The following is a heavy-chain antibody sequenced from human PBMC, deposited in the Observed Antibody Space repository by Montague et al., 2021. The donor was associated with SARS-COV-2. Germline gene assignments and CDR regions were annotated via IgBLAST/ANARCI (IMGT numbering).Heavy chain of an antibody. D-gene: IGHD6-13*01. CDR3: AKSVGYSSSWYLGFFDY. J-gene: IGHJ4*02. CDR2: IWYDGSNK. V-gene: IGHV3-33*06. Sequence: SLSLSWSASGFTFSSYGMHWVRQAPGKGLEWVAVIWYDGSNKYYADSVKGRFTISRDNSKNTLYLQMNSLRAEDTAVYYCAKSVGYSSSWYLGFFDYWGQGTLVTVSS. CDR1: GFTFSSYG.